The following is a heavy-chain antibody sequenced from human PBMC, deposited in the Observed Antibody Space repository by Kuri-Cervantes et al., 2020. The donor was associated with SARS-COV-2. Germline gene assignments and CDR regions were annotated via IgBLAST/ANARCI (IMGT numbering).Heavy chain of an antibody. CDR2: INHRGSA. Sequence: GSLRLSCAVYGESFSGYYWTWIRQPPGKGLEWIGEINHRGSADYNPSLESRVTISVDPSKNQFSLKLNSVTAADTALYHCARGAHHIRFRGEVDYWSQGDLVTVSS. CDR1: GESFSGYY. J-gene: IGHJ4*02. CDR3: ARGAHHIRFRGEVDY. V-gene: IGHV4-34*01. D-gene: IGHD3-16*01.